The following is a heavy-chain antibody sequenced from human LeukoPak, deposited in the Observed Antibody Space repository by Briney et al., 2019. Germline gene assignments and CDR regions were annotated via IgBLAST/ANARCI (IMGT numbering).Heavy chain of an antibody. CDR2: ISGGSSYT. D-gene: IGHD4-23*01. CDR1: GLTFSDYY. Sequence: KTGGSLRLSCAASGLTFSDYYMTWFRQAPGKGLEWVSYISGGSSYTNFADSVKGRFTITRDNAKNSLYLQMNSLRAEDTAVYDCARVSLLDDGGLGDYWGQGTLVTVSS. CDR3: ARVSLLDDGGLGDY. V-gene: IGHV3-11*06. J-gene: IGHJ4*02.